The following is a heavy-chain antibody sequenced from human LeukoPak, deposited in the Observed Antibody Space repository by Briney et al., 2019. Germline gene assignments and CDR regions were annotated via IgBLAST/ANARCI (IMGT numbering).Heavy chain of an antibody. CDR2: IYYSGST. CDR3: ARHVSPYYYGSGSEGDNWFDP. CDR1: GGSISSSSYY. J-gene: IGHJ5*02. D-gene: IGHD3-10*01. Sequence: SETLSLTCTVSGGSISSSSYYWGWIRQPPGKGLEWIGSIYYSGSTYYNPSLKSRVTISVDTSKNQFSLKLSSVTAADTAVYYCARHVSPYYYGSGSEGDNWFDPWGRGTLVTVSS. V-gene: IGHV4-39*01.